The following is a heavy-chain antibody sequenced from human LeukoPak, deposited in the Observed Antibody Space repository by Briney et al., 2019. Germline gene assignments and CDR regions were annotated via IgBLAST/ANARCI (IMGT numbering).Heavy chain of an antibody. CDR2: INGGAGST. D-gene: IGHD1-14*01. CDR3: ARQSVRPGASPLFDY. CDR1: GYTFTDYY. V-gene: IGHV1-46*01. Sequence: ASVKVSCKASGYTFTDYYMHWVRQAPGQGLEWMGIINGGAGSTTYAQQFQGRVTMTRDTSTSTVYMEVSSLRSEDTAVYYCARQSVRPGASPLFDYWGQGTLVTVSS. J-gene: IGHJ4*02.